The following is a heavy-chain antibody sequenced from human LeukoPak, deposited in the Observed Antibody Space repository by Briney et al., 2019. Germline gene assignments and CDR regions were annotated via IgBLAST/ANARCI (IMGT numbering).Heavy chain of an antibody. CDR1: GGSFSGYY. CDR3: ASRPSGYSSSWGHYYYYYFMDV. CDR2: IYHSGST. D-gene: IGHD6-13*01. V-gene: IGHV4-34*01. Sequence: SETLSLTCAVYGGSFSGYYWSWIRQPPGKGLEWIGEIYHSGSTNYNPSLKSRVTISVDTYKNQFSLKLSSVTAADTAVYYCASRPSGYSSSWGHYYYYYFMDVWGKGTTVTISS. J-gene: IGHJ6*03.